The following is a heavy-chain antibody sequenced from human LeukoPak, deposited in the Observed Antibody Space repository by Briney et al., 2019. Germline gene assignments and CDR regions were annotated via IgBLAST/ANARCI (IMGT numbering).Heavy chain of an antibody. Sequence: SSVKVSCKASGGTFSSYAISWVRQAPGQVLKCMGGIIPIFRTANYAQKFQGRVTITADESTSTAYMELSSLRSEDTAVYYWARTLYDILTGYPYYFDYWGQGTLVTVSS. J-gene: IGHJ4*02. D-gene: IGHD3-9*01. CDR2: IIPIFRTA. V-gene: IGHV1-69*01. CDR1: GGTFSSYA. CDR3: ARTLYDILTGYPYYFDY.